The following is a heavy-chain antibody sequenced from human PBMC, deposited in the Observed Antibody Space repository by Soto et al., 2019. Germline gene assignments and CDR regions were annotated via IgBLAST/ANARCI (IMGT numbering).Heavy chain of an antibody. CDR3: ARDRGWPLDY. V-gene: IGHV3-30-3*01. J-gene: IGHJ4*02. D-gene: IGHD6-19*01. CDR1: GFTFSSYA. Sequence: QVQLVESGGGVVQPGRSLRLSCAASGFTFSSYAMHWVRQAPSKGLEWVAVISYDGSNKYYADSVKGRFTISRDNSKNTLYLQMNSLRAEDTAVYYCARDRGWPLDYWGQGTLVTVSS. CDR2: ISYDGSNK.